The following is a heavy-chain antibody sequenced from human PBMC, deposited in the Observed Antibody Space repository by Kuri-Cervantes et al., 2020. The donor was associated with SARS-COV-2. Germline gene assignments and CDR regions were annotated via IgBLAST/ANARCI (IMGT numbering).Heavy chain of an antibody. J-gene: IGHJ6*03. V-gene: IGHV1-46*01. Sequence: ASVKVSCKASGYTFTSYYMHWVRQAPGQGLEWMGIINPSGGSTSYAQKFQGRVTMTRDTSTSTVYMELSSLRSEDTAVYYCARDRLIAVAGTGYYYMDVWGKGTMVTGSS. D-gene: IGHD6-19*01. CDR2: INPSGGST. CDR3: ARDRLIAVAGTGYYYMDV. CDR1: GYTFTSYY.